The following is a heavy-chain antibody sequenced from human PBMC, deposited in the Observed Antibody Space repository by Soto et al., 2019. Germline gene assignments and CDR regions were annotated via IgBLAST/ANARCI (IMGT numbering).Heavy chain of an antibody. D-gene: IGHD5-12*01. V-gene: IGHV4-59*01. CDR3: ARGGGYDSDY. Sequence: SETLSLTCTVAGGSISSYYWSWIRQPPGKGLEWIGYIYYSGSTNYNPSLKSRVTISVDTSKNQFSLKLSSVTAADTAVYYCARGGGYDSDYWGQGTLVTVSS. CDR1: GGSISSYY. J-gene: IGHJ4*02. CDR2: IYYSGST.